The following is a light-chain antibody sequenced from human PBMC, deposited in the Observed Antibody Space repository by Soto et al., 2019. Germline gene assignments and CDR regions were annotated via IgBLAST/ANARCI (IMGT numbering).Light chain of an antibody. CDR1: SSDVGGYNY. CDR3: SSYTTSNTRQIV. CDR2: DVS. V-gene: IGLV2-14*03. J-gene: IGLJ1*01. Sequence: QSVLTQPASVSGSPGQSINISCTGTSSDVGGYNYVSWYQHHPGKAPKLIIYDVSNRPPGVSNHFSGSKSGNTASLTISWLQPEDEADYYCSSYTTSNTRQIVFGTGTKVTVL.